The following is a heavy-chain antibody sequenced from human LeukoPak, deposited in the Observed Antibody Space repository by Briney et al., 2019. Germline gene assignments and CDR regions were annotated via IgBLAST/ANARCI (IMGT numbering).Heavy chain of an antibody. CDR3: ASGKPYYYDSSGSYGMDV. CDR1: GGSISSGGYS. CDR2: IYHSGST. Sequence: SSETLSLTCAVSGGSISSGGYSWSWIRQPPGKGLEWIGYIYHSGSTYYNPSLKSRVTISADRSKNQFSLKLSSVTAADTAVYYCASGKPYYYDSSGSYGMDVWGQGTTVTVSS. D-gene: IGHD3-22*01. V-gene: IGHV4-30-2*01. J-gene: IGHJ6*02.